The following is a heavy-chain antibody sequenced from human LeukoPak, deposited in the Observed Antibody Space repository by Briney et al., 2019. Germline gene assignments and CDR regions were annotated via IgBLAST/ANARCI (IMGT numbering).Heavy chain of an antibody. CDR2: IYYSGST. V-gene: IGHV4-59*08. Sequence: SETLSLTCTVSGGSISSYYWSWIRQPPGKGLEWIGYIYYSGSTNYNPSLKSRVTISVDTSKNQFSLKLSSVTAADTAVYYCARLRYFDWLFSLDYGMDVWGQGTTVTVSS. CDR3: ARLRYFDWLFSLDYGMDV. D-gene: IGHD3-9*01. J-gene: IGHJ6*02. CDR1: GGSISSYY.